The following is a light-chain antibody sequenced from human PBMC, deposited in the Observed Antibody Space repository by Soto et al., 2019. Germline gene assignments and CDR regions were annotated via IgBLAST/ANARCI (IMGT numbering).Light chain of an antibody. CDR1: SSNLGAGYD. Sequence: QSVLTQPPSVSGAPGQRVTLSCTGNSSNLGAGYDVHWYKQVPGAAPKLVIFGNRNRPSGVPERFSGSKSGTSASLAITGLQADDEADYYCQAYDYSLTASVFGGGTKLTVL. J-gene: IGLJ3*02. CDR2: GNR. CDR3: QAYDYSLTASV. V-gene: IGLV1-40*01.